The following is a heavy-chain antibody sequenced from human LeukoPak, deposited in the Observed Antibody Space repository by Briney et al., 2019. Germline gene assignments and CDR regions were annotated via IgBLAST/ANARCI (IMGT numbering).Heavy chain of an antibody. Sequence: SQTLSLTCTVSGGSISSGDYYWSWIRQPPGKGLEWIGYIYYSGSTYYNPSLKSRVTISVDTSKNQFSLKLSSVTAADTAVYYCATQDGEQLVRRYYYGMDVWGQGTTVTVSS. D-gene: IGHD6-6*01. CDR3: ATQDGEQLVRRYYYGMDV. J-gene: IGHJ6*02. CDR2: IYYSGST. V-gene: IGHV4-30-4*01. CDR1: GGSISSGDYY.